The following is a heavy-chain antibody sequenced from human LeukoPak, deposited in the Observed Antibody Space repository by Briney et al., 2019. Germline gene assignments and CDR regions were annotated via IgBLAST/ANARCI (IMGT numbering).Heavy chain of an antibody. CDR3: ERDSALYCSGGSCTDY. CDR1: GFTFSSYW. Sequence: GGSLRLSCAASGFTFSSYWMSWVRQAPGKGLEWVANIKQDGSEKYYVDSVKGRFTISRDNAKNSLYLQMNSLRAEDTAVYYCERDSALYCSGGSCTDYWGQGTLVTVSS. CDR2: IKQDGSEK. V-gene: IGHV3-7*01. D-gene: IGHD2-15*01. J-gene: IGHJ4*02.